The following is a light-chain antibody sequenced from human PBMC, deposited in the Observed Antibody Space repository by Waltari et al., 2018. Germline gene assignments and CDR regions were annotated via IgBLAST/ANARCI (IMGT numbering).Light chain of an antibody. V-gene: IGLV2-8*01. CDR1: TSDVGSYDY. J-gene: IGLJ2*01. CDR2: EVS. Sequence: QSALTQPPSASGSPGPSVTISCTGTTSDVGSYDYVSWYQQHPGKAPKLIIYEVSKRPSGVPDRFSGSKSGNTASLTISGLQAEDEADYVCSSYGGSDNLVFGGGTKVTVL. CDR3: SSYGGSDNLV.